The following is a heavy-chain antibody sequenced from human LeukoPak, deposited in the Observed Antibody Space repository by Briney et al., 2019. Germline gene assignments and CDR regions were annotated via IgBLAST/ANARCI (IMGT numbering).Heavy chain of an antibody. D-gene: IGHD3-10*01. CDR3: ARLWFGELAFDY. CDR1: GFTFSSYD. Sequence: GGSLRLSCAVSGFTFSSYDMSWVRRAPGKGLEWVSVISGSGATTYYADSVKGRFTISRDNSKNTLYLQMNSLRAEDTAVYYCARLWFGELAFDYWGQGTLVTVSS. CDR2: ISGSGATT. J-gene: IGHJ4*02. V-gene: IGHV3-23*01.